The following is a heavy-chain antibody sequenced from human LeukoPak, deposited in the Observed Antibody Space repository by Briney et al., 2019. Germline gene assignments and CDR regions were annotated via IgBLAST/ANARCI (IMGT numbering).Heavy chain of an antibody. CDR2: IYHSGRT. V-gene: IGHV4-31*03. D-gene: IGHD2-21*02. CDR1: GGSISSEGFY. CDR3: ARVVTSSLYFFDY. J-gene: IGHJ4*02. Sequence: SETLSLTCSVSGGSISSEGFYWSWIRQHPGKGLEWIAYIYHSGRTYYNPSLKSRLTISVDTSKNQFSMSLRSVTAADTAVYFCARVVTSSLYFFDYWGQGTLVSVSS.